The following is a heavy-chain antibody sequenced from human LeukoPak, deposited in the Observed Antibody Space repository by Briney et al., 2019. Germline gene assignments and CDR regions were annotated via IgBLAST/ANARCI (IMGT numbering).Heavy chain of an antibody. CDR3: ARDRISAISRGWFDP. CDR2: IKEDGSEK. Sequence: PGGSLRLSCAASGFTFTSYWMSWVRQAPGKGLEGWANIKEDGSEKYYVDSVKGRFTISRDNAKNSLYLQMNSLRAEDAAVYYCARDRISAISRGWFDPWGQGTLVTVSS. V-gene: IGHV3-7*01. J-gene: IGHJ5*02. D-gene: IGHD2-21*01. CDR1: GFTFTSYW.